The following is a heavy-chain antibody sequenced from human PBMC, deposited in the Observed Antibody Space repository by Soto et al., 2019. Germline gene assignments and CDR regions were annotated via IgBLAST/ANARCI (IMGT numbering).Heavy chain of an antibody. CDR2: ISYDGSNK. J-gene: IGHJ6*02. Sequence: GGSLRLSCAASGFTFSSYAMHLVRQAPGKGLECVAVISYDGSNKYYADSVKGRFTISRDNSKNTLYLQMNSLRAEDTAVYYCARDLRGYSYGIYYYYGMDVWGQGTTVTVSS. V-gene: IGHV3-30-3*01. CDR3: ARDLRGYSYGIYYYYGMDV. CDR1: GFTFSSYA. D-gene: IGHD5-18*01.